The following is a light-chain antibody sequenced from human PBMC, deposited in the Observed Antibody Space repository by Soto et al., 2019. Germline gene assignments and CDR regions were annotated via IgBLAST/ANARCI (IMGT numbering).Light chain of an antibody. CDR1: SSNIGGNS. Sequence: QAVLTRPPSVCAAPGQKVTISCSGSSSNIGGNSVSWYQQLPGTAPKLLIYDDNKRPSGIPDRFSGSKSGTSATLGITGFQTGDEADYYCGSWDSSLSAYVFGTGTKV. V-gene: IGLV1-51*01. J-gene: IGLJ1*01. CDR2: DDN. CDR3: GSWDSSLSAYV.